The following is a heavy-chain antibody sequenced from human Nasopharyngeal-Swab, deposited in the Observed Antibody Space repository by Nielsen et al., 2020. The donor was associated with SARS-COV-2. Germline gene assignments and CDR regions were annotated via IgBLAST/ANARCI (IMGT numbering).Heavy chain of an antibody. D-gene: IGHD2-15*01. CDR1: GGSISSYY. CDR3: ARVVVVAATRFYMDV. Sequence: SETLSLTCTVSGGSISSYYWSWIRQPPGKGLEWIGYIYYSGSTNYNPSLKSRVTISVDTSKNQFSLKLSSVTAADTAVYYCARVVVVAATRFYMDVWGKGTTVTVSS. CDR2: IYYSGST. V-gene: IGHV4-59*01. J-gene: IGHJ6*03.